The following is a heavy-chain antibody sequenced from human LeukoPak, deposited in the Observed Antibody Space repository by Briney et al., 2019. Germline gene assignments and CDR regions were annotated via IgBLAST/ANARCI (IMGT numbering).Heavy chain of an antibody. CDR3: AREYTAMAYDY. J-gene: IGHJ4*02. CDR1: GFAFSDDS. D-gene: IGHD5-18*01. CDR2: ISSTSKYI. Sequence: GGSLRLSCVASGFAFSDDSMNWVRQPPGKGLEWVSSISSTSKYIYYADSVKGRFTISRDDAKNSLFLQMNNLRVDDSGVYYCAREYTAMAYDYWGQGNLVTVSS. V-gene: IGHV3-21*01.